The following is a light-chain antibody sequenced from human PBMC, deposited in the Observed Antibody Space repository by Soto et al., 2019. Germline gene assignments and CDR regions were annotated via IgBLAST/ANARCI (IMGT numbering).Light chain of an antibody. Sequence: EVVLTQSPGALSLSPGEGVTLSCRASQNIRGNDLAWYRQKRGQAPRLLIYGGSRRADGIPDRFSGRGTGTNFTLTISRLEPEDSAVYYCQDYGTSHPWLFGQGTNLEIK. CDR1: QNIRGND. V-gene: IGKV3-20*01. CDR2: GGS. CDR3: QDYGTSHPWL. J-gene: IGKJ1*01.